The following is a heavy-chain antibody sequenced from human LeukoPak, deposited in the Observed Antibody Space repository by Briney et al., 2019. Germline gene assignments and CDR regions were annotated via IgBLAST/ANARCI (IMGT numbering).Heavy chain of an antibody. CDR3: ATARHSGYDTYYFDY. J-gene: IGHJ4*02. V-gene: IGHV1-69*06. D-gene: IGHD5-12*01. CDR2: IIPIFGTA. CDR1: GGTFSSYA. Sequence: GASVKVSCKASGGTFSSYAISWVRQAPGQGLEWMGGIIPIFGTANYAQKFQGRVTITADKSTSTAYMELSSLRSEDTAVYYCATARHSGYDTYYFDYWGQGTLVTVSS.